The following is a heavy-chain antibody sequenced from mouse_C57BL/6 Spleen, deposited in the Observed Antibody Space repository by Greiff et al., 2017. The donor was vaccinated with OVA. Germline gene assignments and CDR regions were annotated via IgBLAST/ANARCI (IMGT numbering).Heavy chain of an antibody. V-gene: IGHV1-81*01. CDR3: ARTGEEDDGAMDY. D-gene: IGHD2-12*01. CDR2: ISPRRGNT. Sequence: VQLQQSGAELARPGAPVKLSCKASGYTFTSYGISWVKQRTGQGLEWIGEISPRRGNTYYNEKFKGKATLTADKSSSTAYMELRSLTSEDSAVYVCARTGEEDDGAMDYWGQGTSVTVSS. CDR1: GYTFTSYG. J-gene: IGHJ4*01.